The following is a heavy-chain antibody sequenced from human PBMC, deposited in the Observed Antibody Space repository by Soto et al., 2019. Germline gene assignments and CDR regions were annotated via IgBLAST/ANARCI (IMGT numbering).Heavy chain of an antibody. J-gene: IGHJ6*02. V-gene: IGHV3-33*01. CDR2: IWYDGSNK. CDR3: ARHLGSGSYRYYYYGMDV. D-gene: IGHD3-10*02. Sequence: GGSLRLSCAASGFTFSSYGMHWVRQAPGKGLEWVAVIWYDGSNKWYADSVKGRFTISRDNSKNTLYLQMNSLRAEDTAVYYCARHLGSGSYRYYYYGMDVWGQGTTVTVSS. CDR1: GFTFSSYG.